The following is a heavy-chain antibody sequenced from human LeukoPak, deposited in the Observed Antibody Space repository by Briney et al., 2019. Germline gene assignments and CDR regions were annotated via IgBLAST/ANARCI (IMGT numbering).Heavy chain of an antibody. D-gene: IGHD6-19*01. CDR2: IYNGGST. CDR1: GGSISSYY. V-gene: IGHV4-59*01. Sequence: SETLSLTCTVSGGSISSYYWSWIRQPPGKGLEWIGQIYNGGSTNYNPSLKSRVTISVDTSKNQFSLKLTSVTAADTAIYYCAKDRSSGWYWFHYWGQGTLVTVSS. CDR3: AKDRSSGWYWFHY. J-gene: IGHJ4*02.